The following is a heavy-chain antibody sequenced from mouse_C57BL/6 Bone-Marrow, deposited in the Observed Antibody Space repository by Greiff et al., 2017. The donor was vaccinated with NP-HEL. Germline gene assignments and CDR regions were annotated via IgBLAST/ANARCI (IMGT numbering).Heavy chain of an antibody. CDR1: GYTFTSYG. CDR2: IDPSDSYT. V-gene: IGHV1-69*01. CDR3: ARRFITTVVATRAMDY. Sequence: QVQLQQPGAELVMPGASVKLSCKASGYTFTSYGMHWVKQRPGQGLEWIGEIDPSDSYTNYNQKFKGKSTLTVDKSSSTAYMQLSSLTSEDSAVYYCARRFITTVVATRAMDYWGQGTSVTVSS. J-gene: IGHJ4*01. D-gene: IGHD1-1*01.